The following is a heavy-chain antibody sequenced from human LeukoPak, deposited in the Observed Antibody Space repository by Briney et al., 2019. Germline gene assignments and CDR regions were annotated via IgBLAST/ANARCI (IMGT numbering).Heavy chain of an antibody. CDR1: GFTFSSYG. J-gene: IGHJ4*02. CDR2: ISYDGSNK. CDR3: AKDKVVLGAYFDY. Sequence: PGGSLRLSCAASGFTFSSYGMDWVRQAPGKGLEWVAVISYDGSNKYYADSVKGRFTISRGNSKNTLYLQMNSLRAEDTAVYYCAKDKVVLGAYFDYWGQGTLVTVSS. V-gene: IGHV3-30*18. D-gene: IGHD2-15*01.